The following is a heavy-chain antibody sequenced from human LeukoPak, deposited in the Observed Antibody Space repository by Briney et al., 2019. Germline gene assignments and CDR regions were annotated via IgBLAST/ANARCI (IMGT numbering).Heavy chain of an antibody. J-gene: IGHJ4*02. D-gene: IGHD5-18*01. CDR1: GFTFSTYN. Sequence: GRSLRLSCAASGFTFSTYNMHWVRQAPGKGLEWVALMLSDGSNKYHADSVKGRCTISRDNSKNALFLQMNSLRDEDTAVYYCAKDSGYSYGHGLDYWGQGTLVTVSS. CDR3: AKDSGYSYGHGLDY. V-gene: IGHV3-33*06. CDR2: MLSDGSNK.